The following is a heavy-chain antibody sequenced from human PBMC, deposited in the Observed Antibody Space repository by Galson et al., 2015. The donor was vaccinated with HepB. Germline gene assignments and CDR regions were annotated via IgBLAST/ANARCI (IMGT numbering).Heavy chain of an antibody. Sequence: SVKVSCKASGGTFSSYDISWVRQAPGQGLEWMGRIIPILGIANYARKFQGRVTITADKSTSTAYMELSSLRSEDTAVDYCSLYLECGMDVWGQGTPVTVSS. CDR2: IIPILGIA. V-gene: IGHV1-69*04. J-gene: IGHJ6*02. CDR1: GGTFSSYD. D-gene: IGHD2/OR15-2a*01. CDR3: SLYLECGMDV.